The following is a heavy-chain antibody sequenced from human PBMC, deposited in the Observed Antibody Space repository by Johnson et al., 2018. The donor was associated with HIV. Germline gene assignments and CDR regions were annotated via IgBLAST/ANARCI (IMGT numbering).Heavy chain of an antibody. CDR1: GFIFSKYN. Sequence: QVQLVESGGGLVKPGGSLRLSCEVSGFIFSKYNMAWIRQAPGKGLECLSYITSSGSSVYYADSVKGRFTISRDNAKNSLYLQMNSLRGEDTAVYYCAKDGAFDIWGQGTLVTVSS. V-gene: IGHV3-11*04. J-gene: IGHJ3*02. CDR2: ITSSGSSV. CDR3: AKDGAFDI.